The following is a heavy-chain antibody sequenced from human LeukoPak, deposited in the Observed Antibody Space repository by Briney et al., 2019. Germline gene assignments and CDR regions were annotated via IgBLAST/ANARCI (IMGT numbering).Heavy chain of an antibody. J-gene: IGHJ6*03. D-gene: IGHD2-15*01. V-gene: IGHV3-23*01. CDR2: ISGSGGST. CDR1: GFTLSSYA. Sequence: GGSLRLSCAASGFTLSSYAMSWVRQAPGKGLEWVSAISGSGGSTYYADSVKGRFTISRDNSKNTLYLQMNSLRAEDTAVYYCARVRCGGSCYSSSLYYYYYMDVWGKGTTVTISS. CDR3: ARVRCGGSCYSSSLYYYYYMDV.